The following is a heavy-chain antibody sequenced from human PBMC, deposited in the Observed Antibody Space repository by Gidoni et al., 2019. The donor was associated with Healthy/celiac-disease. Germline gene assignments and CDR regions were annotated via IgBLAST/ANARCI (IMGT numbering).Heavy chain of an antibody. CDR3: ARLTVGSGGMDV. CDR1: VSTFTRYD. D-gene: IGHD4-17*01. J-gene: IGHJ6*02. Sequence: QVQLVQSGAEVKKPGASVQVSCKASVSTFTRYDINWVRQATGQGLEWMGWMNPNSGNTGYAQKFQGRVTMTRNTSISTAYMELSSLRSEDTAVYYCARLTVGSGGMDVWGQGTTVTVSS. V-gene: IGHV1-8*01. CDR2: MNPNSGNT.